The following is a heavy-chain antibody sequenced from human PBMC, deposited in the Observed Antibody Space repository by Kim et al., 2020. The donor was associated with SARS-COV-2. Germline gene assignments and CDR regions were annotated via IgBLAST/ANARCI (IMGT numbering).Heavy chain of an antibody. J-gene: IGHJ4*02. D-gene: IGHD2-21*02. CDR2: YSGST. V-gene: IGHV4-59*01. Sequence: YSGSTNYTPTLKSRVTISVDTSKNKFSLTLSSVTAADTAVYYCAQVTEGYWGQGTLVTVSS. CDR3: AQVTEGY.